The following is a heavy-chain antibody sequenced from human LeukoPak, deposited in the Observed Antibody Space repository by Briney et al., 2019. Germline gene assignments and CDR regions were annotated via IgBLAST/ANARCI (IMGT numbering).Heavy chain of an antibody. CDR2: ISSSSSYI. D-gene: IGHD6-19*01. CDR1: GFTFSSYS. J-gene: IGHJ4*02. Sequence: PGGSLRLSCAASGFTFSSYSMNWVRQAPGKGLEWVPFISSSSSYIYYADSMKGRFTISRDNAKNSLYLQMNSLRAEDTAVYYCASQTPRRLPIAVADYFDYWGQGTLVTVSS. V-gene: IGHV3-21*01. CDR3: ASQTPRRLPIAVADYFDY.